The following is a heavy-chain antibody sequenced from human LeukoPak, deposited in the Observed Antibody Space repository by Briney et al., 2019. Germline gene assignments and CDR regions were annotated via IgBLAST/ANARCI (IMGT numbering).Heavy chain of an antibody. CDR3: ARNEYSSSSSRFDY. J-gene: IGHJ4*02. Sequence: KPSETLFLTCTVSGGSISSSSYYWGWIRQPPGKGLEGIGSIYYSGSTYYNPSLKSRVTISVDTSKNQFSLKLSSVTAADTAVYYCARNEYSSSSSRFDYWGQGTLVTVSS. D-gene: IGHD6-6*01. CDR2: IYYSGST. V-gene: IGHV4-39*07. CDR1: GGSISSSSYY.